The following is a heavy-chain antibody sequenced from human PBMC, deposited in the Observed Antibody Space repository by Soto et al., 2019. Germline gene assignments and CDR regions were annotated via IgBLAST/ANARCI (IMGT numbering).Heavy chain of an antibody. CDR3: AKENYYDSSGSPRGSYDY. D-gene: IGHD3-22*01. CDR1: GFTFSSYA. V-gene: IGHV3-23*01. J-gene: IGHJ4*02. Sequence: HPGGSLRLSCAASGFTFSSYAMSWVRQAPGKGLEWVSAISGSGGSTYYADSVKGRFTIPRDNSKNTLYLQMNSLRAEDTAVYYCAKENYYDSSGSPRGSYDYWGQGTLVTVSS. CDR2: ISGSGGST.